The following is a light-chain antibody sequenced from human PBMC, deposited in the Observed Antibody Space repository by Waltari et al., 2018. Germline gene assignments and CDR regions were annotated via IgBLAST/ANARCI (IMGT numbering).Light chain of an antibody. J-gene: IGLJ3*02. CDR3: CSYATSSPWV. CDR1: SSSIGDFNV. CDR2: EGD. V-gene: IGLV2-23*01. Sequence: QSALTQPASVSGSPGQSITISCTGASSSIGDFNVVSWYQQHPGKAPKLMIYEGDKRPSGVSNRFSGSKSGNMASLTISGLQAEDEADYYCCSYATSSPWVFGGGTKVTVL.